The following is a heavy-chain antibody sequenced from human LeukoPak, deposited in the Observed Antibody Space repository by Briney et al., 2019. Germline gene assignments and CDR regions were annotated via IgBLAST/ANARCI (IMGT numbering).Heavy chain of an antibody. V-gene: IGHV1-2*02. Sequence: ASVKASCKASGYTFTDYYMYWVRQAPALGLEWMGWVNPNSGATNYAQKFQGRVTMTRDTSISTAYMELSRLTYDDTAVYYCARSRIGVVGNYFDDWGQGTLVTVSS. CDR2: VNPNSGAT. D-gene: IGHD6-19*01. CDR3: ARSRIGVVGNYFDD. CDR1: GYTFTDYY. J-gene: IGHJ4*02.